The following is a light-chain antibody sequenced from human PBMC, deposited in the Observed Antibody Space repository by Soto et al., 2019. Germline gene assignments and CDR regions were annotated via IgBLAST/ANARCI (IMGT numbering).Light chain of an antibody. V-gene: IGKV3-15*01. CDR3: QQYNNWPRT. CDR1: QSVSND. Sequence: EIVMTQSPATLSVSPGERATLSCRASQSVSNDLAWYHQKPGQAPRLLIYGASTRATGIPARFSGSGSGTAFTLTINSLQSEDFAVYYCQQYNNWPRTFGQGTKVEIK. CDR2: GAS. J-gene: IGKJ1*01.